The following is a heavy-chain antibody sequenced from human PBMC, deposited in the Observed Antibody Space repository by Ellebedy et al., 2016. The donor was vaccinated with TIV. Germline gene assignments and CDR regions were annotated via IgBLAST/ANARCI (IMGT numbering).Heavy chain of an antibody. CDR3: AKLDSSGYYYGRLDY. D-gene: IGHD3-22*01. Sequence: GESLKISCAASGFTFRNFAMTWVRQAPGKGLEWVSSISSSGVNTDYAASVRGRVTISRDNSKSTLYLQMDSLRAHDSAEYYCAKLDSSGYYYGRLDYWGQGTLVTVSS. CDR2: ISSSGVNT. CDR1: GFTFRNFA. J-gene: IGHJ4*02. V-gene: IGHV3-23*01.